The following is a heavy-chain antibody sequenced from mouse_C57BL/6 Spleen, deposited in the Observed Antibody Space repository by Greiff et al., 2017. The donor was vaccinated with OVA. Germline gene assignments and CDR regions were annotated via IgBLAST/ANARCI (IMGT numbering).Heavy chain of an antibody. CDR1: GYTFTDYN. Sequence: VQLQQSGPELVKPGASVKMSCKASGYTFTDYNMHWVKQSHGKSLEWIGYINPNNGGTSYNQKFKGKATLTVNKSSSTAYMELRSLTSEDSAVYYCARPIYDGYYPYAMDYWGQGTSVTVSS. CDR3: ARPIYDGYYPYAMDY. J-gene: IGHJ4*01. D-gene: IGHD2-3*01. CDR2: INPNNGGT. V-gene: IGHV1-22*01.